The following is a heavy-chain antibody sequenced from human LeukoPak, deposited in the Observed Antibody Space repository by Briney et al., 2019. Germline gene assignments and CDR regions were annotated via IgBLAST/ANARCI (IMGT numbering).Heavy chain of an antibody. Sequence: GASVKVSCKASGYTFTGYYMHWVRQAPGQGLEWMGWINPNSGGTNYAQKLQGRVTMTTDTSTSTAYMELRSLRSDDTAVYYCASYYYYDSSGYHSGFDYWGQGTLVTVSS. CDR1: GYTFTGYY. D-gene: IGHD3-22*01. V-gene: IGHV1-2*02. CDR3: ASYYYYDSSGYHSGFDY. CDR2: INPNSGGT. J-gene: IGHJ4*02.